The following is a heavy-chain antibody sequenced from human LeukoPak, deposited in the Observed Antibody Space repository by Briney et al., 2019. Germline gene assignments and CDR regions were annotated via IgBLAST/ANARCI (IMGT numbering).Heavy chain of an antibody. CDR3: ARLVAATGNFDY. V-gene: IGHV4-30-2*01. J-gene: IGHJ4*02. D-gene: IGHD6-13*01. Sequence: SETLSLTCAVSGGSISSGGYSWSWIRQPPGKGLEWIGYIYHSGSTYYNPSLKSRVTISVDRSKNQFSLKLSSVTAADTAVYYCARLVAATGNFDYWGQGTLVTVSS. CDR1: GGSISSGGYS. CDR2: IYHSGST.